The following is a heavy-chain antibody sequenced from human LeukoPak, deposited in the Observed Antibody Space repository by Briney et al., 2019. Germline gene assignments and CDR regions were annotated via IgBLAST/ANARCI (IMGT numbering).Heavy chain of an antibody. Sequence: GGSPRLSCAASGFTFSSYEMNWVRQAPGKGLEWISYISSSGSTIYYADSVKGQFTISRDNAKNSLYLQMNSLRAEDTAVYYCARAVLGDYGVSFDYWGQGTLVTVSS. J-gene: IGHJ4*02. CDR1: GFTFSSYE. V-gene: IGHV3-48*03. D-gene: IGHD4-17*01. CDR3: ARAVLGDYGVSFDY. CDR2: ISSSGSTI.